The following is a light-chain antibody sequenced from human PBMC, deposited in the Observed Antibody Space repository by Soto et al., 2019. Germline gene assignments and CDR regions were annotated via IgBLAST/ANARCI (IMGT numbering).Light chain of an antibody. J-gene: IGLJ1*01. Sequence: QSVLTQPPSASGTPGQRVTISCSGSSSNIGGRTVNWYQQLPGTAPRLLIYGNSNRPSGVPDRFSGSKSGTSASLAITGLQAEDEADYYCQSYDSSLAYVFGTGTKLTVL. CDR2: GNS. CDR1: SSNIGGRT. CDR3: QSYDSSLAYV. V-gene: IGLV1-40*01.